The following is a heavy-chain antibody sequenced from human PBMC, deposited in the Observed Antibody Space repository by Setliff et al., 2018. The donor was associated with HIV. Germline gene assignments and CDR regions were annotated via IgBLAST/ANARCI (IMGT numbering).Heavy chain of an antibody. D-gene: IGHD6-19*01. CDR1: GYTFTDYY. J-gene: IGHJ4*02. V-gene: IGHV1-69-2*01. Sequence: ASVKVSCKASGYTFTDYYMHWVRQAPGKGLEWMGRVDPKDGGAIYAEKFQGRVTISADTSTDTAYMELSSLRSEDTAVYYCATVHISIGWFYWGQGTLVTSPQ. CDR3: ATVHISIGWFY. CDR2: VDPKDGGA.